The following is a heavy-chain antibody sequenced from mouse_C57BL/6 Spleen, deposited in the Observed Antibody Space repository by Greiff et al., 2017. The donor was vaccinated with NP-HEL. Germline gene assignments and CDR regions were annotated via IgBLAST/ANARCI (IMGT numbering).Heavy chain of an antibody. J-gene: IGHJ3*01. Sequence: EVQVVESGEGLVKPGGSLKLSCAASGFTFSSYAMSWVRQTPEKRLEWVAYISSGGDYIYYADTVKGRFTISRDNARNTLYLQMSSLKSEDTAMYYCTRDEAGSGYVAWFAYWGQGTLVTVSA. CDR1: GFTFSSYA. D-gene: IGHD3-2*02. CDR3: TRDEAGSGYVAWFAY. V-gene: IGHV5-9-1*02. CDR2: ISSGGDYI.